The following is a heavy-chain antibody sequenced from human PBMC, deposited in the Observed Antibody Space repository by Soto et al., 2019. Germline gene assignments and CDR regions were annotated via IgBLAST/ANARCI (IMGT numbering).Heavy chain of an antibody. V-gene: IGHV4-61*08. J-gene: IGHJ4*02. Sequence: SETLSLTCTVSGDSVTSGDYYWSWIRQPPGKGLEWIGYIYYSGNTNYSPSLKSRVAISLDTSKNQFSLKLSSVTAADTAVYYCAGVVVANKFFDYWGQGTLVTAPQ. D-gene: IGHD1-26*01. CDR2: IYYSGNT. CDR1: GDSVTSGDYY. CDR3: AGVVVANKFFDY.